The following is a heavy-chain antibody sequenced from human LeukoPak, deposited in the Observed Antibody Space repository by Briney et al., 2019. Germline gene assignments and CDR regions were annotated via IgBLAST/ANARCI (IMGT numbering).Heavy chain of an antibody. CDR1: GYSFTSYW. D-gene: IGHD6-13*01. CDR3: ARRYSSSWYGYYFVY. CDR2: IYPGDSDT. J-gene: IGHJ4*02. V-gene: IGHV5-51*03. Sequence: PGESLKISCKGSGYSFTSYWIGWVRQMPGKGLEWMGIIYPGDSDTRYSPSFQGQVTISADKSISTAYLQWSSLKASDTAMYYCARRYSSSWYGYYFVYWGQGTLVTVSS.